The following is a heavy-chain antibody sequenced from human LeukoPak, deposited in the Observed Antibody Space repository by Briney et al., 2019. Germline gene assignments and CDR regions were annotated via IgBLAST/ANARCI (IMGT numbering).Heavy chain of an antibody. J-gene: IGHJ4*02. CDR1: GFTFDDYA. D-gene: IGHD3-9*01. Sequence: GGSLRLSCAASGFTFDDYAMHWVRQAPGKGLEWVSGISWNSGSIGYADSVKGRFTISRDNAKNSLYLQMNSLRAEDTAVYYCARGTYYDILTGYYSNYWGQGTLVTVSS. CDR2: ISWNSGSI. CDR3: ARGTYYDILTGYYSNY. V-gene: IGHV3-9*01.